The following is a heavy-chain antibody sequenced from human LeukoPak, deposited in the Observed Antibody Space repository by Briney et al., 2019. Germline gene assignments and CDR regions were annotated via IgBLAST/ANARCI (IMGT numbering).Heavy chain of an antibody. CDR1: GFTFSSYA. V-gene: IGHV3-30-3*01. CDR3: ARGWELRLSYYFDY. D-gene: IGHD1-26*01. J-gene: IGHJ4*02. Sequence: GRSLRLSCAASGFTFSSYARHWVRQAPGKGLEWVAVISYDGSNKYYADSVKGRFTISRDNSKNTLYLQMNSLRAEDTAVYYCARGWELRLSYYFDYWGQGTLVTVSS. CDR2: ISYDGSNK.